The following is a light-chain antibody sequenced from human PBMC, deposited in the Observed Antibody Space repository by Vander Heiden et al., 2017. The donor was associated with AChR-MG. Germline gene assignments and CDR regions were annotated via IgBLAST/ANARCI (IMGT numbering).Light chain of an antibody. V-gene: IGKV3-15*01. CDR1: QSFSSD. J-gene: IGKJ1*01. Sequence: EIVMTQSPATLSTSPGERVTLSCRASQSFSSDLAWYQQTPGQAPRLLIYGASTRAIGIPARFSGSGSGTEFTLTISNLQSEDFAVYYCQQYNTWPRTFGQGTKVDIK. CDR2: GAS. CDR3: QQYNTWPRT.